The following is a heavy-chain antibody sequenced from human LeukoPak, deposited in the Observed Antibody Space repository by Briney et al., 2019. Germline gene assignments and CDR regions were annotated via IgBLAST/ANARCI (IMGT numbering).Heavy chain of an antibody. CDR1: GFTLNSYL. CDR2: IKKDGSEE. J-gene: IGHJ3*01. D-gene: IGHD1-14*01. CDR3: ARSNPNRNALDL. Sequence: PGGSLRLSCAASGFTLNSYLMSWVRQAPGRGLEWVANIKKDGSEESYLDSVKGRFTVSRDNAKNSLFLQMNSLRGEDTAVYYCARSNPNRNALDLWGQGIMVTISS. V-gene: IGHV3-7*01.